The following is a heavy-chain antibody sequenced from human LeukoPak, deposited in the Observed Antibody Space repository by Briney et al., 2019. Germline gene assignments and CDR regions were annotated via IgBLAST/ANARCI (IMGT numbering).Heavy chain of an antibody. CDR1: GGSVSNYY. CDR3: TTGSSYPPGELDY. J-gene: IGHJ4*02. D-gene: IGHD1-7*01. CDR2: IFYSGTT. Sequence: SETLSLTCTVCGGSVSNYYWSWVRQPPGKGLEWIGYIFYSGTTDYNPSLKSRVTMSLDTSKNQFSLRLSSVAAADTAVYYCTTGSSYPPGELDYWGQGSLVTVSS. V-gene: IGHV4-59*02.